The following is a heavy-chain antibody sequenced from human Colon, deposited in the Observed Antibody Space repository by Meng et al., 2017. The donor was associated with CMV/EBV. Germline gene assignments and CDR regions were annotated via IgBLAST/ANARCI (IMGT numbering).Heavy chain of an antibody. D-gene: IGHD1-14*01. CDR2: IKYDGVEK. CDR3: AKDKPTYIIDH. CDR1: GFTFNNYW. Sequence: GESLKISCAASGFTFNNYWMTWVRQAPGKGLEWVASIKYDGVEKYYMNSVKGRFTISRDNAKNSLYLQMNSLRAEDTAIYYCAKDKPTYIIDHWGQGTLVTVSS. J-gene: IGHJ4*02. V-gene: IGHV3-7*01.